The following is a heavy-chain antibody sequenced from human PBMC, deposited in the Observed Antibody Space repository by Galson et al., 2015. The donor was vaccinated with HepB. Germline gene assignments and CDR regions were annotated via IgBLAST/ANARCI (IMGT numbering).Heavy chain of an antibody. CDR1: GFTFSRSW. CDR2: INPDGSRT. Sequence: SLRLSCEASGFTFSRSWINWVRQSPVKGLVWVSRINPDGSRTSYADSVKGRVTISRDNDRNTLHLQLDSPTDEDTALYYCVSTVWGATYFWGQGTLVTVSS. V-gene: IGHV3-74*01. D-gene: IGHD2/OR15-2a*01. J-gene: IGHJ4*02. CDR3: VSTVWGATYF.